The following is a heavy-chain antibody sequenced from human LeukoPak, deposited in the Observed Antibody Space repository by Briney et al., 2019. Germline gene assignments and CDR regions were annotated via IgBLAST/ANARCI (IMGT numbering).Heavy chain of an antibody. D-gene: IGHD4-17*01. CDR1: GGSISNSY. Sequence: PSETLSLTCTVSGGSISNSYWSWIRQPAGKGLEWIGRIYASGSTNYNPSLKSRVTMSVDTSKNQFSLKLNSVTAADTAVYYCARGEATVTPFFDCWGQGTLVTVSS. V-gene: IGHV4-4*07. CDR2: IYASGST. CDR3: ARGEATVTPFFDC. J-gene: IGHJ4*02.